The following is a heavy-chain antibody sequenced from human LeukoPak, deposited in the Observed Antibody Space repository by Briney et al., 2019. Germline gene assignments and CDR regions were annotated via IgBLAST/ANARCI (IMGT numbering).Heavy chain of an antibody. Sequence: ASVKVSCKASGYTFTSYGISWVRQAPGRGLEWMGWISAYNGNTNYAQKLQGRVTMTTDTSTSTAYMELRSLRSDDTAVYYCARRVVVPAATSAPTEIWFDPWGQGTLVTVSS. CDR3: ARRVVVPAATSAPTEIWFDP. J-gene: IGHJ5*02. CDR2: ISAYNGNT. CDR1: GYTFTSYG. D-gene: IGHD2-2*01. V-gene: IGHV1-18*01.